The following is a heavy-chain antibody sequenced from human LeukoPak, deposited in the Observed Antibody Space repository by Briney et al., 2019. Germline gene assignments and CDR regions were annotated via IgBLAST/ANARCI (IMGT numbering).Heavy chain of an antibody. J-gene: IGHJ4*02. CDR2: ISAYNGNT. D-gene: IGHD3-10*01. CDR1: GYTFTSYG. CDR3: ARDQDYGSGSYPTPIDY. Sequence: GASVKVSCKASGYTFTSYGIRWVRPAPGQGLEWMGWISAYNGNTNYAQKLQGRVTMTTDTSTSTAYMELRSLRSDDTAVYYCARDQDYGSGSYPTPIDYWGQGTLVTVSS. V-gene: IGHV1-18*01.